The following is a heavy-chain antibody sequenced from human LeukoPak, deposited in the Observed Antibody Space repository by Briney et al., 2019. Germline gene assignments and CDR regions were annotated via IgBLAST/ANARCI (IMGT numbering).Heavy chain of an antibody. Sequence: GGSLRLSCAASGFTFSSYWMSWVRQASGKGLEWVANIKQDGSEKYYVDSVKGRFTISRDNAKNSLYLQMNSLRAEDTAVYYCARDDSSGWYFVGYYYYGMDVWGQGTTVTVSS. CDR3: ARDDSSGWYFVGYYYYGMDV. J-gene: IGHJ6*02. V-gene: IGHV3-7*01. CDR2: IKQDGSEK. D-gene: IGHD6-19*01. CDR1: GFTFSSYW.